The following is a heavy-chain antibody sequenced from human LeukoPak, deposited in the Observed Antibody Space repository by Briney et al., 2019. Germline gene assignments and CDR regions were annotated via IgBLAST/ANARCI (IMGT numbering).Heavy chain of an antibody. V-gene: IGHV3-33*06. D-gene: IGHD3-16*01. CDR3: AKYWGYYFDY. CDR2: IWYDGSNS. CDR1: GFTFSSYG. Sequence: GGSLRLSCAASGFTFSSYGMHWVRQAPGTGLEWVAVIWYDGSNSYYADSVKGRFTISRDNSKNTLYLQMNSLRADDTAVYYCAKYWGYYFDYWGQGTLVTVSS. J-gene: IGHJ4*02.